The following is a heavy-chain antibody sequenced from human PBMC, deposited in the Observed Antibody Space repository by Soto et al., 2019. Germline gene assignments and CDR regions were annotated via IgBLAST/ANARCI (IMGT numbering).Heavy chain of an antibody. CDR2: IYNSGST. CDR1: GGFLSESY. J-gene: IGHJ4*02. D-gene: IGHD3-10*01. Sequence: SETLSLTCAVYGGFLSESYWTWIRQPPGKGLEWIGYIYNSGSTNYNPSLKSRVTISVDTSKNHFSLRMSSVTAADTAVYYCARESDSGSYYFDYWGRGTLVTVSS. CDR3: ARESDSGSYYFDY. V-gene: IGHV4-59*01.